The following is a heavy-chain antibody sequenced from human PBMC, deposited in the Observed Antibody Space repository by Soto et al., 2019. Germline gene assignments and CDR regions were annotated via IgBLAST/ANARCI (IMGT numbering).Heavy chain of an antibody. CDR1: GYTFTSYG. D-gene: IGHD3-10*01. V-gene: IGHV1-18*01. CDR2: IRAYNGNT. Sequence: QVQLVQSGAEVKKPGASVKVSCKASGYTFTSYGISWVRQAPGQGLEWMGWIRAYNGNTNNAQKLQGRVTMTTDPSTSTAYMELRSLRSDDTAVYYCARDLKASLDKLLWFGESPYYFDYWGQGTLVTVSS. CDR3: ARDLKASLDKLLWFGESPYYFDY. J-gene: IGHJ4*02.